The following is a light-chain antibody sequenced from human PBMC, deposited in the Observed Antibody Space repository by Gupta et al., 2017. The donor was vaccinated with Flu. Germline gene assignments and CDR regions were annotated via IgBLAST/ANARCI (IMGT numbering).Light chain of an antibody. CDR3: QQDDSTPYT. CDR1: QSVLYSSNNKNY. CDR2: WAS. Sequence: DIVMTQSPDSLAVSLGERATINCKSSQSVLYSSNNKNYLAWYQQKPGQRPKLLIYWASTRESGVPDRFSGSGSGTDFTLTISSLQAEDVAVYYCQQDDSTPYTFGQGTKLEIK. J-gene: IGKJ2*01. V-gene: IGKV4-1*01.